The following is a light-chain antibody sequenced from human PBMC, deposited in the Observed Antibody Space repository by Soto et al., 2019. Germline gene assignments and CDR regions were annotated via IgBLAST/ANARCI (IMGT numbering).Light chain of an antibody. V-gene: IGLV2-8*01. Sequence: QSALTQPPSASGSPGQSVTISCTGTSSDVGGYNYVSWYQQHPGKAPKLMIYEVSKRPSGVPDRFSGSKSGNTASLTVSGLQAEDEADYYCSSYAGSNNVVFGGGTMVTVL. CDR2: EVS. CDR1: SSDVGGYNY. CDR3: SSYAGSNNVV. J-gene: IGLJ2*01.